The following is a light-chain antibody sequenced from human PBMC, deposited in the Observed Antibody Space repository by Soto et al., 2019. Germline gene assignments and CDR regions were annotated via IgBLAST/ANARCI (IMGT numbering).Light chain of an antibody. Sequence: QSALTQPASVSGSPGQSITISCTGTSSEVGSSNLVSWYQQHPTKAPKLMIYEVNKRPSVVSNRFSGSKSDNTASLSISGLQAGDEADYYCCSYAGSSTLAVFGGGTQVSV. J-gene: IGLJ7*01. V-gene: IGLV2-23*02. CDR1: SSEVGSSNL. CDR2: EVN. CDR3: CSYAGSSTLAV.